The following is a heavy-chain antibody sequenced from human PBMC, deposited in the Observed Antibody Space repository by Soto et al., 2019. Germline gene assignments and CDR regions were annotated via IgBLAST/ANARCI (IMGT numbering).Heavy chain of an antibody. CDR1: GFTFSNAW. CDR3: TTDTAAGTPDY. CDR2: IKSKTDGGTT. Sequence: GXSLILSCAASGFTFSNAWMNCVRQAPLKGLEWVGRIKSKTDGGTTDYAAPVKGRFTISRDDSKNTLYLQMNSLKTEDTAVYYCTTDTAAGTPDYWGQGTLVTVSS. J-gene: IGHJ4*02. D-gene: IGHD6-13*01. V-gene: IGHV3-15*07.